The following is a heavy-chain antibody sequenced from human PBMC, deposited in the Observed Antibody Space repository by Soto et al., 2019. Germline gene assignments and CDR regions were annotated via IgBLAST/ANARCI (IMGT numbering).Heavy chain of an antibody. CDR2: MNPNSGNT. J-gene: IGHJ6*02. CDR3: ARDAGSIASRDGYYYYYGMDV. V-gene: IGHV1-8*01. Sequence: ASVKVSCKASGYTFTSYDINWVRRATGQGLEWMGWMNPNSGNTGYAQKFQGRVTMTRNTSISTAYMELSSLRSEDTAVYYCARDAGSIASRDGYYYYYGMDVWGQGTTVTVSS. CDR1: GYTFTSYD. D-gene: IGHD2-21*01.